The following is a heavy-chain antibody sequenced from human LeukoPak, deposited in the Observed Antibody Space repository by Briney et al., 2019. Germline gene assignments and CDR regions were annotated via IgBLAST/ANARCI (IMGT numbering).Heavy chain of an antibody. Sequence: GGSLRLSCAASGFTVSSNYMSWARQAPGKGLEWVSVIYSGGSTYYADSVKGRFTISRDNAKNSLYLQMNSLRAEDTAVYYCARDSSGWFRGNDYWGQGTLVTVSS. J-gene: IGHJ4*02. CDR3: ARDSSGWFRGNDY. V-gene: IGHV3-53*01. D-gene: IGHD6-19*01. CDR2: IYSGGST. CDR1: GFTVSSNY.